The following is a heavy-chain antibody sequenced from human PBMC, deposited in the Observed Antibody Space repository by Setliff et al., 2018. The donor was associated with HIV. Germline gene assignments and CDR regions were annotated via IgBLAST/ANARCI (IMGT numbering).Heavy chain of an antibody. V-gene: IGHV1-46*01. CDR3: ARVPILRYASPVDM. J-gene: IGHJ4*02. D-gene: IGHD3-9*01. CDR2: INPSGGST. CDR1: GYTFTSYY. Sequence: GASVKVSCKASGYTFTSYYIHWVRQAPGQGLEWMGEINPSGGSTSYSEKFRGRATMTRDTSRSTVYMELSSPRFDDTAVYYCARVPILRYASPVDMWGQGTLVTVSS.